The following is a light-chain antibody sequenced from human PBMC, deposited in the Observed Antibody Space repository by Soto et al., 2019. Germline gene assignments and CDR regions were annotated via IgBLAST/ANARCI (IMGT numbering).Light chain of an antibody. J-gene: IGLJ1*01. V-gene: IGLV2-11*01. Sequence: QSALTQPASVSASPGQSITIPCTGTSSDVGSYNLVSWFQQHPGKVPKLLIYDVTKRPSGVPDRFSGSKSGSAASLTISGLQAEDEADYYCCSYAGSYTYVFGTGTKVTVL. CDR1: SSDVGSYNL. CDR2: DVT. CDR3: CSYAGSYTYV.